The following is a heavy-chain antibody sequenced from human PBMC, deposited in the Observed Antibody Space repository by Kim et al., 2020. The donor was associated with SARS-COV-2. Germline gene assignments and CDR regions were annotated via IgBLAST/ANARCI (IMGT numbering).Heavy chain of an antibody. CDR3: VASYGVDYYGLGV. CDR2: ISGKANNYAT. J-gene: IGHJ6*02. D-gene: IGHD2-15*01. CDR1: GFSISVSS. Sequence: GGSLRLSCAASGFSISVSSMHWVRQASGKGLEWVGGISGKANNYATAYGTAGIGRFTFSSDDSKNMAFLEMNSLKTDDTSVYYCVASYGVDYYGLGVWG. V-gene: IGHV3-73*01.